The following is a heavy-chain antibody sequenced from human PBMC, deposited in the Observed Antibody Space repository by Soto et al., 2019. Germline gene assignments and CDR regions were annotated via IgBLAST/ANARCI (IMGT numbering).Heavy chain of an antibody. CDR3: AKDNGTTTAGLDYYFDY. Sequence: GGSLRLSCAASGFTFSSYAMSWVRQAPGKGLEWVSAISGSGGSTYYADSVKGRFTISRDNSKNTLYLQMNSLRAEDTAVYYSAKDNGTTTAGLDYYFDYWGQGTLVTVSS. J-gene: IGHJ4*02. CDR2: ISGSGGST. CDR1: GFTFSSYA. V-gene: IGHV3-23*01. D-gene: IGHD1-1*01.